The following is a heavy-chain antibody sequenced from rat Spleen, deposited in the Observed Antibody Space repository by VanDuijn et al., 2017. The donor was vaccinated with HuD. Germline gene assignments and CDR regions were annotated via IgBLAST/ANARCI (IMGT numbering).Heavy chain of an antibody. J-gene: IGHJ3*01. D-gene: IGHD1-6*01. V-gene: IGHV5-20*01. CDR2: INFDGGST. CDR1: GFTFSDYY. CDR3: TTAFLFTTDYRFAY. Sequence: EVQLVESGGGLMQPGRSLKLSCAASGFTFSDYYMAWVRQAPTKGLEWVASINFDGGSTYYRDSVKGRFTITRDNAKSSLYLQMDSLSSEDTATFYCTTAFLFTTDYRFAYWGQGTLVTVSS.